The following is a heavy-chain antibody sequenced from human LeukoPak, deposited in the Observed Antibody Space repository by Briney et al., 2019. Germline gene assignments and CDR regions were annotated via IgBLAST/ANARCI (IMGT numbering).Heavy chain of an antibody. CDR1: GFTFTDHY. D-gene: IGHD3-3*01. V-gene: IGHV3-72*01. CDR3: ARVRSTFWSGSYLDY. J-gene: IGHJ4*02. Sequence: GGSLRLSCAASGFTFTDHYMDWVRQAPGKGLEWVGRTRNKANSYTTEYAASVKGRFTISRDDSKNSLYLQMNSLKTEDTAVYYCARVRSTFWSGSYLDYWGQGTLVTVSS. CDR2: TRNKANSYTT.